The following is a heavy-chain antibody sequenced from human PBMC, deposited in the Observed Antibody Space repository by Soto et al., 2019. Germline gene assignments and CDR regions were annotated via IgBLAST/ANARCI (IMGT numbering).Heavy chain of an antibody. V-gene: IGHV3-23*01. CDR2: IGGGGIGT. CDR3: AKDPSLELRGVDS. J-gene: IGHJ4*02. Sequence: DVHLLESGGGLVQPGGSLRLSCVASGYNFGIYAMMWVRKAPEKGLEWISTIGGGGIGTYYADSVKGRFTISRDNSKNKLYLQMSSLRAEDKGVYYCAKDPSLELRGVDSWGQGTQVTVPS. CDR1: GYNFGIYA. D-gene: IGHD1-7*01.